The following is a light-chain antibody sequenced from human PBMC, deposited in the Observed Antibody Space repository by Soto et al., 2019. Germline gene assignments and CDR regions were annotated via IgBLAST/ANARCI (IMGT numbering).Light chain of an antibody. V-gene: IGKV1-5*01. CDR3: QQYSTYPWT. J-gene: IGKJ1*01. Sequence: IQMPQSPSTLSASVGDRVTITCRASQSISSWLAWYQQKPGKAPKVLIFDASSLESGVPSRFSGSGSATEFTLTISSLQPDDFATYYCQQYSTYPWTFGQGTKVDTK. CDR1: QSISSW. CDR2: DAS.